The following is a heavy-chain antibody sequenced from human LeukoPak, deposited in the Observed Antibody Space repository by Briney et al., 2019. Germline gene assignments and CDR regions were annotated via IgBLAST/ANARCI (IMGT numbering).Heavy chain of an antibody. J-gene: IGHJ4*02. D-gene: IGHD4-11*01. CDR2: INPNSGGT. CDR3: ARTTTLTSLFDY. V-gene: IGHV1-2*02. CDR1: GYTFTDSY. Sequence: ASVKVSCKASGYTFTDSYMYWVRLAPGQGLEWLGWINPNSGGTKYAQKFQGRVTMTRDTSINTAYMELSSLRFDDTAIYYCARTTTLTSLFDYWGQGTPVTVSS.